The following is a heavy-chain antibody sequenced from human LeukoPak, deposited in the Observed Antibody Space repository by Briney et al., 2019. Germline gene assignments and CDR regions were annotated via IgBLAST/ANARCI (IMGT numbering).Heavy chain of an antibody. V-gene: IGHV4-38-2*02. Sequence: SETLSLTCTVSGYSISSGYYWGWIRQPPGKWLEWIGSIYHSGSTCYNPSLKSRVTISVDTSKNQFSLKLSSVTAADTAVYYCARGYYYDSSGYYYDYWGQGTLVTVSS. J-gene: IGHJ4*02. CDR2: IYHSGST. D-gene: IGHD3-22*01. CDR3: ARGYYYDSSGYYYDY. CDR1: GYSISSGYY.